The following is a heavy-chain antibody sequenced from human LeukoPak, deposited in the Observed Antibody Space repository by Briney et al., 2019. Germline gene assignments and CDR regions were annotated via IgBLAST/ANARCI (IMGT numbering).Heavy chain of an antibody. J-gene: IGHJ4*02. V-gene: IGHV3-11*01. CDR3: ARDHYYYDSSGGGDYFDY. CDR2: ISSSGSTI. D-gene: IGHD3-22*01. CDR1: GFTFSDYY. Sequence: GGSLRLSCAASGFTFSDYYMSWIRQAPGKGLEWVSYISSSGSTIYYADSVKGRFTISRDNAKNSLYLQMSSLRAEDTAVYYCARDHYYYDSSGGGDYFDYWGQGTLVTVSS.